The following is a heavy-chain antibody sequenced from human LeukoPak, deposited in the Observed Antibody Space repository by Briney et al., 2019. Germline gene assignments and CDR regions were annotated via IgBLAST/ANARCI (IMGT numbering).Heavy chain of an antibody. D-gene: IGHD2-21*01. J-gene: IGHJ6*02. CDR3: ARWGIPNIQLRAVHYYYYGMDV. Sequence: ASVKVSCKASGGTFSSYAISWVRQAPGQGLEWMGGIIPIFGRANYAQKFQGRVTITADESTSTAYMELSSLRSEDTAVYYCARWGIPNIQLRAVHYYYYGMDVWGQGTTVTVSS. CDR1: GGTFSSYA. V-gene: IGHV1-69*01. CDR2: IIPIFGRA.